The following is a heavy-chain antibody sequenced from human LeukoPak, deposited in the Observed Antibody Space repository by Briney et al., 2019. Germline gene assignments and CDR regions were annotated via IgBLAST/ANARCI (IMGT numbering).Heavy chain of an antibody. CDR1: GFTFSSYW. CDR2: IKQDGSEK. Sequence: PGGSLRLSCAASGFTFSSYWMSWVRQAPGKGLEWVANIKQDGSEKYYVDSVKGRFTISRDNAKNSLYLQMNSLRAEDTAVYYCARTAPRAIAVAGYYFDNWGQGTLVTVSS. CDR3: ARTAPRAIAVAGYYFDN. D-gene: IGHD6-19*01. V-gene: IGHV3-7*01. J-gene: IGHJ4*02.